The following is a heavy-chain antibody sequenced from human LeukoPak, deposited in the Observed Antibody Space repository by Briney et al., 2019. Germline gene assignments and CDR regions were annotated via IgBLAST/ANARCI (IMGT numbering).Heavy chain of an antibody. Sequence: GGSLRLSCAASGFTFSSYEMNWVRQAPGKGLEWVSYISSSGSTIYYADSVKGRFTISRDNSKNTLYLQMNSLRAEDTAVYYCARPFSSGWVYFDYWGQGTLVTVSS. CDR1: GFTFSSYE. CDR2: ISSSGSTI. J-gene: IGHJ4*02. D-gene: IGHD6-19*01. V-gene: IGHV3-48*03. CDR3: ARPFSSGWVYFDY.